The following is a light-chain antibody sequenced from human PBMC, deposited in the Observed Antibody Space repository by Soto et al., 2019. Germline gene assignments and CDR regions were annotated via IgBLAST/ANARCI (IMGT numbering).Light chain of an antibody. J-gene: IGKJ1*01. CDR3: HQYGSSRRS. CDR1: QGVSSNS. CDR2: GAS. V-gene: IGKV3-20*01. Sequence: VLTQSPARLSLSPGERATLSCRASQGVSSNSLAWYQQKPGQAPRLLIYGASTRATGVPDRFSGSGSGTDFTLTISRLEPEDFAVYYCHQYGSSRRSFGQGTKVDIK.